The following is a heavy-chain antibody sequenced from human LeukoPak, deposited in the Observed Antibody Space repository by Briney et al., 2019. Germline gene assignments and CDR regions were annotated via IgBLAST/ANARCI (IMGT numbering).Heavy chain of an antibody. Sequence: GASVKVSCKASEFSFTAYDFNWVRQATGQGLEWMGWMNPNSGNTGYAQQFQGRVTMTRDTYMSTAYMEFSTLTSDDTAVYYCAREPRGGNWNFDLWGRGTLVTVSS. J-gene: IGHJ2*01. CDR3: AREPRGGNWNFDL. V-gene: IGHV1-8*01. CDR1: EFSFTAYD. CDR2: MNPNSGNT. D-gene: IGHD3-10*01.